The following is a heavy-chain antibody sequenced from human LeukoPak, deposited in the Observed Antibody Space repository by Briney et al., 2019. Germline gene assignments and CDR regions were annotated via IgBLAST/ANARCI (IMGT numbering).Heavy chain of an antibody. Sequence: PSQTLSLTCAVSGGSISSGDYSWSWLRQPPGRGLEWIGYMYHSGSTYYNPSLKSRVTISVDRSKNQFSLKLSSVTAADTAVYYCARGDYYGSGRVDYWGQGTLATVSS. D-gene: IGHD3-10*01. CDR2: MYHSGST. CDR3: ARGDYYGSGRVDY. V-gene: IGHV4-30-2*01. J-gene: IGHJ4*02. CDR1: GGSISSGDYS.